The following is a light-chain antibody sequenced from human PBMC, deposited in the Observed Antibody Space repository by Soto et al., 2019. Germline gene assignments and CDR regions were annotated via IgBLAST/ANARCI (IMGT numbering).Light chain of an antibody. CDR2: GES. V-gene: IGKV3-15*01. J-gene: IGKJ2*01. CDR1: QSVGSN. CDR3: QQYSDWQFT. Sequence: EIVMTQSPATLSVSPGERVTLSCRASQSVGSNLAWYQQKPVQVPRLLIYGESSSATDIPTTFSGSWSGSEFTLTISSLHSEEFAMDYCQQYSDWQFTFDQGNKLEIK.